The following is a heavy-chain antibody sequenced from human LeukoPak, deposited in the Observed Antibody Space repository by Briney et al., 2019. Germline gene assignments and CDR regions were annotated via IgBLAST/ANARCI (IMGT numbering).Heavy chain of an antibody. CDR3: ARGGGSYGDYSLWLGY. D-gene: IGHD4-17*01. CDR2: ISAYSGNT. V-gene: IGHV1-18*01. CDR1: GYTFSGYG. J-gene: IGHJ4*02. Sequence: ASVKVSCKASGYTFSGYGFSWVRQAPGQGLEWMGWISAYSGNTKYAQKCQARVTLTTDTSTSTAYMELRSLRSDDTAVYYCARGGGSYGDYSLWLGYWGQGTLVTVSS.